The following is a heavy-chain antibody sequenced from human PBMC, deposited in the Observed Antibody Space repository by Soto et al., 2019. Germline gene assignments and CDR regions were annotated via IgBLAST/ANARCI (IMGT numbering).Heavy chain of an antibody. D-gene: IGHD3-10*01. V-gene: IGHV3-23*01. CDR3: INYYGSGSYADY. CDR2: ISDNGGVT. CDR1: GFTLSSYA. Sequence: EVQLLESGGDLVQPGGSLRLSCAASGFTLSSYAMSWVRQAPGKGLEWVSGISDNGGVTYYADSVRGRFTITRDNSRNTVYLQMNSLRAGDTAIYYCINYYGSGSYADYWGQGTLVTVSS. J-gene: IGHJ4*02.